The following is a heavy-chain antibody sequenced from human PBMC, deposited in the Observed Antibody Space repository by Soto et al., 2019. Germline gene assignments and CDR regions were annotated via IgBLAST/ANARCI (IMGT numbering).Heavy chain of an antibody. CDR3: TRDELPWFGPYYYGMDV. Sequence: GGSLRLSCTASGFTFGYYAMSWVRQAPGKGLEWVGFIRSKAYGGTTEYAASVKGRFTISRDDSKSIAYLQMNSLKTEDTAVYYCTRDELPWFGPYYYGMDVWGQGTTVTVSS. CDR1: GFTFGYYA. D-gene: IGHD3-10*01. CDR2: IRSKAYGGTT. V-gene: IGHV3-49*04. J-gene: IGHJ6*02.